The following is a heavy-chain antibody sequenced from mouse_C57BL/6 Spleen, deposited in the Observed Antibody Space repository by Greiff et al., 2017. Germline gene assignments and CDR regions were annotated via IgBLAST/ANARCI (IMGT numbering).Heavy chain of an antibody. Sequence: EVQLVESGGGLVKPGGSLKLSCAASGFTFSDYGMHWVRQAPEKGLEWVAYISSGSSTIYYADTVKGRFTISRDNAKNTLFLQMTSLRSEDTAMYYCARNGAYYAMDYWGQGTSVTVSS. J-gene: IGHJ4*01. V-gene: IGHV5-17*01. CDR2: ISSGSSTI. CDR1: GFTFSDYG. CDR3: ARNGAYYAMDY.